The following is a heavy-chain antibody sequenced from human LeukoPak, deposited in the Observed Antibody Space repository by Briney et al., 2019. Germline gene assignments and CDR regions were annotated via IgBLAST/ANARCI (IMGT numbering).Heavy chain of an antibody. CDR3: ARDACGGDCYSAVDYFQH. CDR2: ISYDGSNK. J-gene: IGHJ1*01. V-gene: IGHV3-30*04. Sequence: PGGSLRLSCAASGLTFIKYSMTWVRQAPGKGLEWVAVISYDGSNKYYADSVKGRFTISRDNSKNTLYLQMNSLRAEDTAVYYCARDACGGDCYSAVDYFQHWGQGTLVTVSS. D-gene: IGHD2-21*02. CDR1: GLTFIKYS.